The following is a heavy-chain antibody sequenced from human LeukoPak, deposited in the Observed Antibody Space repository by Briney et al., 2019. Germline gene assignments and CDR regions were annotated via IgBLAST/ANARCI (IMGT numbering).Heavy chain of an antibody. CDR1: GFTFSSYA. CDR3: ARDPTTRSNRAQFYSDY. Sequence: PGGSLRLSCAASGFTFSSYAMHWVRQAPGKGLEWVAVISYDGSNKYYAGSVKGRFTISRDNSKNTLYLQMNSLRAEDTAVYYCARDPTTRSNRAQFYSDYWGQGTLVIVSS. D-gene: IGHD4-17*01. V-gene: IGHV3-30-3*01. CDR2: ISYDGSNK. J-gene: IGHJ4*02.